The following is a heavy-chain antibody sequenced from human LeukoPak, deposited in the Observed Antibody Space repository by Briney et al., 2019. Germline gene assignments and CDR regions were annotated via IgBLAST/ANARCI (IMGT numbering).Heavy chain of an antibody. J-gene: IGHJ6*03. CDR3: ARSDYGGDYYYYMDG. Sequence: AGGSLRLSCAASGFTFSSYSMNWVRQAPGKGLEWVSYISSSSSTIYYADSVKGRFTISRDNAKNSLYLQMNSLRAEDTAVYYGARSDYGGDYYYYMDGWGKGATVTVSS. V-gene: IGHV3-48*04. CDR1: GFTFSSYS. CDR2: ISSSSSTI. D-gene: IGHD4-17*01.